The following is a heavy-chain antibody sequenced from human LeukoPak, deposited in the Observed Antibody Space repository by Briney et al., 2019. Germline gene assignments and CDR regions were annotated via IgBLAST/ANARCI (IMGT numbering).Heavy chain of an antibody. V-gene: IGHV5-51*01. CDR1: GYSFNSYW. J-gene: IGHJ5*02. CDR2: IYPGDSDN. D-gene: IGHD2-2*01. Sequence: PGESLKISCKGSGYSFNSYWIGWVRQMPGKGLEWMGIIYPGDSDNRYSPSFQGQVTISADKSISTAYLQWSSLKASDTAMYYCARQVEYCSSTSCLNWFDPWGQGTLVTVSS. CDR3: ARQVEYCSSTSCLNWFDP.